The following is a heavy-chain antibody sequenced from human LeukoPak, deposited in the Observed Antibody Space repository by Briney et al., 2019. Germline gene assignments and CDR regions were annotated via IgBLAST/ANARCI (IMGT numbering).Heavy chain of an antibody. V-gene: IGHV3-48*01. Sequence: GGSLRLSCAASGFTFSRYSMNWVRQAPGKGLEWVSYISSSSSTIYYADSVKGRFTISRDNAKNSLYLQMNSLRAEDTAVYYCSIIAVAGTSSYWGQGTLVTVSS. J-gene: IGHJ4*02. CDR2: ISSSSSTI. CDR1: GFTFSRYS. D-gene: IGHD6-19*01. CDR3: SIIAVAGTSSY.